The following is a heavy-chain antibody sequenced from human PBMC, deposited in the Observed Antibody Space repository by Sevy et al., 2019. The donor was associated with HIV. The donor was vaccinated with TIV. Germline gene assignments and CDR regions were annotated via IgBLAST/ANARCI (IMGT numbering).Heavy chain of an antibody. Sequence: GGCLRLSCAASGFTFSSYAMSWVRQAPGKGLEWVSAISGSGGSTYYADSVKGRFTISRDNSKNTLYLQMNSLRAEDTAVYYCARAASSSWYFVGDYWGQGTLVTVSS. V-gene: IGHV3-23*01. D-gene: IGHD6-13*01. CDR3: ARAASSSWYFVGDY. CDR2: ISGSGGST. J-gene: IGHJ4*02. CDR1: GFTFSSYA.